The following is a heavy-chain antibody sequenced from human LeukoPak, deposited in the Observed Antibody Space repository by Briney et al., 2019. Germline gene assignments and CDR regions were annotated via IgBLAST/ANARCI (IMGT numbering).Heavy chain of an antibody. Sequence: SQTLSLTCTVSGGSISSGGYYWSRIRQHPGKGLEWIGYIYYSGSTYYNPSLKSRVTISVDTSKNQFSLKLSSVTAADTAVYYCARGGVAGDFDYWGQGTLVTVSS. CDR2: IYYSGST. D-gene: IGHD6-19*01. V-gene: IGHV4-31*03. CDR3: ARGGVAGDFDY. CDR1: GGSISSGGYY. J-gene: IGHJ4*02.